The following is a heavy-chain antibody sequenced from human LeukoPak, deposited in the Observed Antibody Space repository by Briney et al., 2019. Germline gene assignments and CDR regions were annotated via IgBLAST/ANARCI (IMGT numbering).Heavy chain of an antibody. J-gene: IGHJ6*02. CDR1: GYTFASYG. Sequence: VASVTVSCKASGYTFASYGISWVRQAPGQGLEWIGWISAYNGNTNYAQKFQDRVTLTTDTSATTVYMELTSLRSDDTAIYYCARDGTEDVRRSSQFYVKYNYNGMDVWGQGTMVTVSS. CDR3: ARDGTEDVRRSSQFYVKYNYNGMDV. D-gene: IGHD1-1*01. CDR2: ISAYNGNT. V-gene: IGHV1-18*01.